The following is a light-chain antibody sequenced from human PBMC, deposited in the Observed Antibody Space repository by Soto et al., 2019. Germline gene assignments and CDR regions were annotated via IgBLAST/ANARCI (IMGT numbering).Light chain of an antibody. CDR3: QQYDHLPA. CDR1: RDISNY. V-gene: IGKV1-33*01. J-gene: IGKJ4*01. CDR2: DAS. Sequence: DIQMTQSPSSLSASVGDRVTITCQASRDISNYLNWYQQKPGKAPKLLIYDASNLETGVPSRFSGSGSGTDFTFTISSLQPEDFATYYCQQYDHLPAFGGGTKVEIK.